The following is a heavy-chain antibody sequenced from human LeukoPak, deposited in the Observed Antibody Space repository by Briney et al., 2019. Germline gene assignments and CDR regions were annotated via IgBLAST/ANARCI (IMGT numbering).Heavy chain of an antibody. V-gene: IGHV4-61*02. CDR3: ARVGYYGVVRICDY. CDR2: IYTSGST. D-gene: IGHD3-10*01. CDR1: GGSISSGSYY. J-gene: IGHJ4*02. Sequence: PSQTLSLTCTVSGGSISSGSYYWSWIRQPAGKGLEWIGRIYTSGSTNYNPSLKSRVTISVDTSKNQFSLKLSSVTAADTAVYYCARVGYYGVVRICDYWGQGTLVTVSS.